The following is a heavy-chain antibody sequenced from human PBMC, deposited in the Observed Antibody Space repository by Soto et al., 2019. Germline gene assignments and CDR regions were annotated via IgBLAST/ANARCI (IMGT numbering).Heavy chain of an antibody. CDR3: AKGGASYDFWRGYSKQYNLLDH. D-gene: IGHD3-3*01. V-gene: IGHV3-23*01. CDR2: ISGSGGST. CDR1: GFTFSSYA. Sequence: EVQLLESGGGLVQPGGSLSLSCAASGFTFSSYAMSWVRQAPGKGLEWVSAISGSGGSTYYADSVKGRFTISRDNSKNTLYLEMNSLRDEDTAVYYCAKGGASYDFWRGYSKQYNLLDHWCQGTLVTVSS. J-gene: IGHJ5*02.